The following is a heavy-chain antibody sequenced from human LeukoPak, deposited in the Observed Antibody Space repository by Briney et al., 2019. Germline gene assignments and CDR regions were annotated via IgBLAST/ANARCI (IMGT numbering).Heavy chain of an antibody. CDR3: ARDGGYSSGSSDY. V-gene: IGHV1-18*01. D-gene: IGHD6-19*01. Sequence: GASVKVSCKASGYTFSNYGISWVRQAPGQGLEWMRWISANNGYTKYAQKFQGRVTMTTDTSTTTAYMEVKSLRSDDTAVFYCARDGGYSSGSSDYWGQGTLVTVSS. J-gene: IGHJ4*02. CDR1: GYTFSNYG. CDR2: ISANNGYT.